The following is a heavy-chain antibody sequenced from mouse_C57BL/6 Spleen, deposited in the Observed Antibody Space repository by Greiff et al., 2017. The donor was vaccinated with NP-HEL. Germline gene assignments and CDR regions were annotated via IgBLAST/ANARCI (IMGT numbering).Heavy chain of an antibody. Sequence: VQLQQPGAELVKPGASVKLSCKASGYTFTSYWMQWVKQRPGQGLEWIGEIDPSDSYTNYNQKFKGKATLTVDTSSSTAYTQLSSLTSEDSAVYYCARSYGSSLDYWGQGTTLTVSS. CDR3: ARSYGSSLDY. V-gene: IGHV1-50*01. J-gene: IGHJ2*01. CDR1: GYTFTSYW. D-gene: IGHD1-1*01. CDR2: IDPSDSYT.